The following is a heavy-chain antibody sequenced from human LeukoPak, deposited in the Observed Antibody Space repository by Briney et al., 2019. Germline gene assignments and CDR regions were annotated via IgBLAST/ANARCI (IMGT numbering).Heavy chain of an antibody. Sequence: PGGSLRLSCAHSGYTFSSYGMHYIRQAPGKGLGLGAVISFDGGNKTSTDTVMGRFPISRDNSNNPVCLQLNSLRPHATAMYYCAKDLLTTSFRLFDPWGEATVVTLSS. D-gene: IGHD3-16*01. CDR3: AKDLLTTSFRLFDP. J-gene: IGHJ5*02. CDR2: ISFDGGNK. CDR1: GYTFSSYG. V-gene: IGHV3-30*18.